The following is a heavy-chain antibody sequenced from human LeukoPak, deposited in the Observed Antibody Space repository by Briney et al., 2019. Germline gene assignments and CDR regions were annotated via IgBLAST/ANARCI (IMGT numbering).Heavy chain of an antibody. Sequence: SETLSLTCTVSGGSISSYYWSWIRQPAGKGLEWIGRIYTSGSTNYNPSLKSQVTISVDTSKNQFSLKLSSVTAADTAVYYCARGGAAGTFYYYYMDVWGKGTTVTVSS. D-gene: IGHD6-13*01. CDR3: ARGGAAGTFYYYYMDV. CDR1: GGSISSYY. V-gene: IGHV4-4*07. CDR2: IYTSGST. J-gene: IGHJ6*03.